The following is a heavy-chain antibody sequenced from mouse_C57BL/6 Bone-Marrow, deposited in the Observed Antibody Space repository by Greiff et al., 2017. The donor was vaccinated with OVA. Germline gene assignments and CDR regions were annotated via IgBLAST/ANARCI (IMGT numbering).Heavy chain of an antibody. V-gene: IGHV5-17*01. CDR1: GFTFSDYG. CDR3: ERDSTMVTKYYFDY. CDR2: ISSGSSTI. D-gene: IGHD2-2*01. Sequence: EVQLVESGGGLVKPGGSLKLSCAASGFTFSDYGMHWVRQAPEKGLEWVAYISSGSSTIYYADTVKGRFTISRDNAKNTLFLQMTSLRSEDTAMYYCERDSTMVTKYYFDYWGQGTTLTVAS. J-gene: IGHJ2*01.